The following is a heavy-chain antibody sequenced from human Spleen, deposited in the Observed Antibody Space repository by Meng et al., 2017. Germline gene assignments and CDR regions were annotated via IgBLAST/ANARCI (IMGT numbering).Heavy chain of an antibody. V-gene: IGHV3-11*06. D-gene: IGHD3-10*01. J-gene: IGHJ6*02. CDR3: ARDSPLLWFGADHFLGMDV. CDR2: ISSSGVVT. CDR1: GFTFSDYY. Sequence: GESLKISCAASGFTFSDYYMSWIRQAPGKGLEWLSYISSSGVVTNYADSVEGRFTISRDNANNSLYLQMNSLRAEDTAVYYCARDSPLLWFGADHFLGMDVWGQGTTVTVSS.